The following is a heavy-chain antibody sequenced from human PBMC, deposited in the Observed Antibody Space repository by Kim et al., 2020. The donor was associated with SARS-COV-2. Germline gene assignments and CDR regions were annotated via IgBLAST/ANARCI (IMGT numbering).Heavy chain of an antibody. D-gene: IGHD1-26*01. V-gene: IGHV4-59*08. Sequence: YTPSRQSRVTISVDQSQNQFSLKLISVTAADTAVYYCARHVLIATDYFDYCGQGTLVTVSS. J-gene: IGHJ4*02. CDR3: ARHVLIATDYFDY.